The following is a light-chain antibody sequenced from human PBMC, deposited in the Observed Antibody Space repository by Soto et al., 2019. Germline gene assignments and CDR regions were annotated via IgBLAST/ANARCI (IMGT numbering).Light chain of an antibody. J-gene: IGLJ2*01. CDR1: SSNIGSNT. CDR3: AAWADSLNGVV. Sequence: QSVVTQPPSASGTPGQRGTISCSGSSSNIGSNTVNWYQQLPGTAPKLLIYNNNQRPSVVPDRFSGSKSGTSASLAISGLQSEDEADYYCAAWADSLNGVVFGGGTQLTVL. CDR2: NNN. V-gene: IGLV1-44*01.